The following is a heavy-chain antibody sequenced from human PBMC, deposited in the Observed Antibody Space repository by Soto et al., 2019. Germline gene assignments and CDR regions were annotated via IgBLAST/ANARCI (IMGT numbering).Heavy chain of an antibody. CDR2: SRDKAHSYTT. CDR1: GISFSDHY. CDR3: QAPVWGSGTINFDY. D-gene: IGHD3-10*01. V-gene: IGHV3-72*01. Sequence: GGSLRLSCAASGISFSDHYMDWVRQAPGKGLEWVGRSRDKAHSYTTGYAASVKGRFTISRDDSKNELYLQMNSLKTEDTAVYYCQAPVWGSGTINFDYWGQGALVTVSS. J-gene: IGHJ4*02.